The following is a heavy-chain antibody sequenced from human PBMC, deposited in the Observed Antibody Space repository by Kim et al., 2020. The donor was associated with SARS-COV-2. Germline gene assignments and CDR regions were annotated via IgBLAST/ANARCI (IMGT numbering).Heavy chain of an antibody. D-gene: IGHD5-18*01. CDR2: IGTAGET. V-gene: IGHV3-13*04. CDR3: ARGIHQWLGVDV. CDR1: GFTFGGHE. Sequence: GGSLRLSCAASGFTFGGHEMHWVRQGSGKGLEWVSAIGTAGETFYSGSVKGRFIISRENGRNSLFLQMDSLKVGDTAVYYCARGIHQWLGVDVWGQGTTVTVSS. J-gene: IGHJ6*02.